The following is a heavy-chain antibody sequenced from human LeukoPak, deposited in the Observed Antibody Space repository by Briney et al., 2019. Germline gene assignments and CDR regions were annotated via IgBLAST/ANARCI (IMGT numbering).Heavy chain of an antibody. V-gene: IGHV3-23*01. Sequence: GGSLRLSCAASGFTLSNHALIWVRQAPGKGLEWVSSISGSGAMTYYADSVRGRFTISRDNAMDTLYLQMNSLRPEDTAVYYCAWIGRSGNYDDYYYYMAVWGKGTTVTISS. CDR1: GFTLSNHA. CDR2: ISGSGAMT. D-gene: IGHD3-10*01. CDR3: AWIGRSGNYDDYYYYMAV. J-gene: IGHJ6*03.